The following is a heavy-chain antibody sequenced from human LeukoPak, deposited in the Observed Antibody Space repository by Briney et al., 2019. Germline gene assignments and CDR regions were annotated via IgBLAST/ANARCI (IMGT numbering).Heavy chain of an antibody. CDR1: GYTFTSYY. CDR2: INPSGGST. J-gene: IGHJ5*02. D-gene: IGHD3-3*01. V-gene: IGHV1-46*01. Sequence: ASVKVSCKASGYTFTSYYMHWVRQAPGEGLEWMGKINPSGGSTSYAQKFQGRVTMTRDTSMSTVYMELSSLRSEDTAVYYCARAGDPLYDFWSGYYRYNWFDPWGQGTLVTVSS. CDR3: ARAGDPLYDFWSGYYRYNWFDP.